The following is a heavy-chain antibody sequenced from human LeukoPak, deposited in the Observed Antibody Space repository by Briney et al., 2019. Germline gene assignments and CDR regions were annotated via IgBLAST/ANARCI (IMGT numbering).Heavy chain of an antibody. D-gene: IGHD3-22*01. J-gene: IGHJ3*02. CDR3: AKEGGYDSSGYSMDAFDI. CDR2: IYYSGST. CDR1: GDSISNYY. Sequence: SETLSLTCTVSGDSISNYYWSWIRQPPGKGLEWIGYIYYSGSTNYNPSLKSRITISIDTSKNQFSLKLSSVTAADTAVYYCAKEGGYDSSGYSMDAFDIWGQGTVVTVSS. V-gene: IGHV4-59*01.